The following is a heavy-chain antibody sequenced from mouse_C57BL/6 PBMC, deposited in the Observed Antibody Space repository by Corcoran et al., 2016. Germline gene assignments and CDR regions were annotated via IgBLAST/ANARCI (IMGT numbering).Heavy chain of an antibody. J-gene: IGHJ3*01. D-gene: IGHD1-1*01. V-gene: IGHV9-3*01. Sequence: QIQLVQSAPEVRKTGGTVKISCKASGYTFTTYGMSLVKQAPGKGLKWRGWINTYSGVPTYADDFKGRFAFSVETSASTAYLQINNLKNEDTATYFCARFHYYGSSYSWFAYWGQGTLVTVSA. CDR2: INTYSGVP. CDR3: ARFHYYGSSYSWFAY. CDR1: GYTFTTYG.